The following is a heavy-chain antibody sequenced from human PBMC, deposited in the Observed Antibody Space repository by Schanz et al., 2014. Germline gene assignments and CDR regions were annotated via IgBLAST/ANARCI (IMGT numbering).Heavy chain of an antibody. Sequence: QVQLVQSGAEVKKPGASVKVSCQASGGTFTSYGITWVRQAPGQGLEWMGWISAYNGHTTYAQKFQGRVTMTTDTSTSTAYMELRNVRYDDTAMYYCARGIPYCSSTSCSGLDAYDVWGQGTLVTVSS. J-gene: IGHJ3*01. CDR1: GGTFTSYG. CDR3: ARGIPYCSSTSCSGLDAYDV. CDR2: ISAYNGHT. V-gene: IGHV1-18*01. D-gene: IGHD2-2*01.